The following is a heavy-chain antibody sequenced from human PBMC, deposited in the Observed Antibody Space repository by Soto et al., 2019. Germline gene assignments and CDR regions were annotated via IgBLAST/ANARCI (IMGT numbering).Heavy chain of an antibody. D-gene: IGHD6-19*01. Sequence: QVQLVQSGAEVAKPGSSVKVSCKASGDTFMNYAMSWVRQGPRQGLEWMGGIIPLFGSPKNAQKFQDRVKITTDESPSTVYMEVSSLRADDTGVYYCARGQVAGNFYYYGMDVWGQGTTVTVS. CDR3: ARGQVAGNFYYYGMDV. J-gene: IGHJ6*02. CDR2: IIPLFGSP. CDR1: GDTFMNYA. V-gene: IGHV1-69*01.